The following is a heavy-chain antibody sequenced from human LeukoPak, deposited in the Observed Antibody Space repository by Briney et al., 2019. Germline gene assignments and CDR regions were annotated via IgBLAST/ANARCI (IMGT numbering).Heavy chain of an antibody. CDR2: IWYDGSNK. D-gene: IGHD3-10*01. V-gene: IGHV3-33*01. Sequence: GGSLRLSCAASGFTFRSYGMHWVRQAPGKGLEWVALIWYDGSNKYYADSVKGRFTISRDNENTLYLQMNSLRAEDTAVYYCARGYGSGSSSFDYWGQGTLVTVSS. CDR3: ARGYGSGSSSFDY. CDR1: GFTFRSYG. J-gene: IGHJ4*02.